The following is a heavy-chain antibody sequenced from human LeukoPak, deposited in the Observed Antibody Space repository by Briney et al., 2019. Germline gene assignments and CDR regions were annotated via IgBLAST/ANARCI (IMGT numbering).Heavy chain of an antibody. CDR1: AFSFSNFE. D-gene: IGHD2-15*01. CDR3: VREGESGIFYFDY. CDR2: ISGNGATR. Sequence: GGSLRLSCAVAAFSFSNFEMNWVRHAPGEGTGWDSYISGNGATRYYADSVKGRFTISRDNDKNSLYLKMNSLRAEDTATYYCVREGESGIFYFDYWGQGTLLTVSS. V-gene: IGHV3-48*03. J-gene: IGHJ4*02.